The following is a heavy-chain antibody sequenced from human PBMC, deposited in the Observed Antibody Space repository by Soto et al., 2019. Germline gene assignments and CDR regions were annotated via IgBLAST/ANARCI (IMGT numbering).Heavy chain of an antibody. D-gene: IGHD3-10*01. J-gene: IGHJ4*02. Sequence: QVQLQESGPGLVKPSGTLSLTCAVSGASISSSNWWSWVRQPPGKGLEWIGEIYHSGSTNYNPSLNSRVTKSVDKSRNQFSLKLSSVTAADTAVYYCARRWGEGRVDYWGQGTLVTVSS. CDR2: IYHSGST. CDR1: GASISSSNW. V-gene: IGHV4-4*02. CDR3: ARRWGEGRVDY.